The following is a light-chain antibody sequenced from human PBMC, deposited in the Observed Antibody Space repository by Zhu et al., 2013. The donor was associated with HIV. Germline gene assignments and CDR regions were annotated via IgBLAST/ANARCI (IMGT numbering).Light chain of an antibody. Sequence: EIVLTQSPGTLSLSPGERATLSCRTSQSITNNPLAWYQQKLGQAPRLLFYGASSRAIGIPDRFSGSGSGTDFTLTISRLEPEDFAVFYCQQYGSSPLYTFGQGTKLEIK. CDR1: QSITNNP. J-gene: IGKJ2*01. CDR3: QQYGSSPLYT. V-gene: IGKV3-20*01. CDR2: GAS.